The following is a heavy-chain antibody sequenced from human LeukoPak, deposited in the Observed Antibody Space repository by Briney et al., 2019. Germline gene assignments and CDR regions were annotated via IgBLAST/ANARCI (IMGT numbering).Heavy chain of an antibody. CDR2: IYHSGST. CDR1: GYSISSGYY. V-gene: IGHV4-38-2*02. CDR3: TRGEVAAAFDY. J-gene: IGHJ4*02. D-gene: IGHD6-13*01. Sequence: SETLSLTCTVSGYSISSGYYWGWIRQPPGEGLEWIGSIYHSGSTYYNPSLKSRVTMSADTSKNQFSLKLSSVTAEDTAVYYCTRGEVAAAFDYWGQGTLVTVSS.